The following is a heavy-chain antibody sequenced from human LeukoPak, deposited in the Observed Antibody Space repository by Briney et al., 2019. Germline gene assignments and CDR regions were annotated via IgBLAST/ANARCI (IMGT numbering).Heavy chain of an antibody. CDR3: ARDRIVGPMESAFDI. CDR1: GATFTSKT. V-gene: IGHV1-69*04. CDR2: IIPMYDIK. J-gene: IGHJ3*02. D-gene: IGHD1-26*01. Sequence: SVKVSCKASGATFTSKTISWVRQAPGQGLEWVGRIIPMYDIKDYAQKFQGRVTITADKSTSTAYMELSSLTSEDTAVYYCARDRIVGPMESAFDIWGQGTMVTVSP.